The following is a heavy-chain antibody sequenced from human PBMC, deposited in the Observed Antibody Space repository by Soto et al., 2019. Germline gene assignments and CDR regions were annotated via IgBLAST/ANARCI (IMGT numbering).Heavy chain of an antibody. CDR1: GFTFSDYY. J-gene: IGHJ4*02. CDR2: ISSSGSTI. V-gene: IGHV3-11*01. CDR3: ARDYGGYYYDSSGYLV. Sequence: LRLSCAASGFTFSDYYMSWIRQAPGKGLEWVSYISSSGSTIYYADSVKGRFTISRDNAKNSLYLQINSLRAEDTAVYYCARDYGGYYYDSSGYLVWGQGTLVTVSS. D-gene: IGHD3-22*01.